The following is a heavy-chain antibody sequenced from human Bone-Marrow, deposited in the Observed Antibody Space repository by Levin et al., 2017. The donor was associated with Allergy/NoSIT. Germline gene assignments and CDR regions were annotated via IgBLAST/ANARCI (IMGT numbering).Heavy chain of an antibody. CDR1: GFSLSTSGMSGMC. Sequence: GSGPTLVKPTQTLTLTCTFSGFSLSTSGMSGMCVSWIRQPPGKALEWLALIDWDDDKYYSTSLKTRLTISKDTSKNQVVLTMTNMDPVDTATYYCARATSSSSEIDYWGQGTLVTVSS. V-gene: IGHV2-70*01. J-gene: IGHJ4*02. CDR3: ARATSSSSEIDY. D-gene: IGHD6-13*01. CDR2: IDWDDDK.